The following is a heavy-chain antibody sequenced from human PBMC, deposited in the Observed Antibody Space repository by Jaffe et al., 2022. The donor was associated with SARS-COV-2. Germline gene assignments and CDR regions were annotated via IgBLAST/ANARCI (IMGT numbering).Heavy chain of an antibody. Sequence: QVQLQQWGAGLLKPSETLSLTCAVYGGTFSGYYWSWIRQPPGKGLEWIGEINHSGSTNNNPSLKSRVTISVDTSKNQFSLKLSSVTAADTAVYYCARERRDGYRRRCYMDVWGKGTTVTVSS. V-gene: IGHV4-34*01. J-gene: IGHJ6*03. CDR3: ARERRDGYRRRCYMDV. CDR2: INHSGST. CDR1: GGTFSGYY. D-gene: IGHD5-12*01.